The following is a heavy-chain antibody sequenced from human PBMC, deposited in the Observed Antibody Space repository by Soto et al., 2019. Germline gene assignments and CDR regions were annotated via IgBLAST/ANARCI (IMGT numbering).Heavy chain of an antibody. D-gene: IGHD6-13*01. J-gene: IGHJ4*02. CDR3: SSGASRWYPYFFDS. CDR2: IIPYYDTL. V-gene: IGHV1-69*01. Sequence: QAQVVQSGAEVRKPGSSVKLSCKASEGTFNSYAIAWVRQAPGQGLEWMGGIIPYYDTLNYAQKFQDRVTITADDSTNTVYMELSSLRSDDTAVYFCSSGASRWYPYFFDSWAQGTLVTVSS. CDR1: EGTFNSYA.